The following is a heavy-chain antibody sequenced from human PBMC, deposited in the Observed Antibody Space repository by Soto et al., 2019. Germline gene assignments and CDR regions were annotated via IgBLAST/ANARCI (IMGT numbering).Heavy chain of an antibody. CDR3: ARVGPWVPYYYDSSPYTFENWFDP. CDR1: GYTISSGHY. V-gene: IGHV4-38-2*01. Sequence: PSEPMSHTCAVSGYTISSGHYWGRIQQPPGKGLEWIGSIYHGGSTYYNPSLNSRVTLSIDMTNNHVSLILNSVTAADTAVYYCARVGPWVPYYYDSSPYTFENWFDPWGQGTLVTVSS. J-gene: IGHJ5*02. CDR2: IYHGGST. D-gene: IGHD3-22*01.